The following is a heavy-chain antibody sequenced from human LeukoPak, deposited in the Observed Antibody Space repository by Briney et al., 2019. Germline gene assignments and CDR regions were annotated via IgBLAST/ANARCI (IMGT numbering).Heavy chain of an antibody. CDR3: ARVKNYYDSSGYFYAFDI. V-gene: IGHV3-74*01. Sequence: GGSLRLSCAASGFTFSSYWMHWVRQAPGKGLVWVSRINSDGSSTSYADSVKGRFTISRDNAKNTLYLQMNSLRAEDTAVYYCARVKNYYDSSGYFYAFDIWGQGTMVTVSS. J-gene: IGHJ3*02. CDR1: GFTFSSYW. D-gene: IGHD3-22*01. CDR2: INSDGSST.